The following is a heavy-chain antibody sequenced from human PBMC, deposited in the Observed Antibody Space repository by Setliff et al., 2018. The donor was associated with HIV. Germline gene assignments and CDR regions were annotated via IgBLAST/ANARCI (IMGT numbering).Heavy chain of an antibody. CDR3: ARAQGNFGNSLIYYLDY. V-gene: IGHV1-69*13. D-gene: IGHD4-4*01. CDR2: IIPIFGTA. Sequence: ASVKVSCKASGGTFSSYAISWVRQAPGQGLEWMGGIIPIFGTANYAQKFQGRVTITADESTSTAYMELSSLRSEDTAVYYCARAQGNFGNSLIYYLDYWGQGTLVTVSS. J-gene: IGHJ4*02. CDR1: GGTFSSYA.